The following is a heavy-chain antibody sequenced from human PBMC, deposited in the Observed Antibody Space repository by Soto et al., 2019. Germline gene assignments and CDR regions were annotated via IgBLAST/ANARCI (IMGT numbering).Heavy chain of an antibody. Sequence: QVQLVESGGGVVQPGRSLRLSCAASGFTFSSYGMHWVRQAPGKGLEWVAVISYDGSNKYYADFVKGRFTISRDNSKNTLYLQMNSLRAEDTAVYYCAKEAPDCGGDCYSWLSGYWGQGTLVTVSS. CDR3: AKEAPDCGGDCYSWLSGY. D-gene: IGHD2-21*02. J-gene: IGHJ4*02. V-gene: IGHV3-30*18. CDR2: ISYDGSNK. CDR1: GFTFSSYG.